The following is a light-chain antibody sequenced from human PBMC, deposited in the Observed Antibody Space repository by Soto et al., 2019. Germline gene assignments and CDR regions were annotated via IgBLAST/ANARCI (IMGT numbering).Light chain of an antibody. J-gene: IGKJ4*01. Sequence: DIQMTQSPSFVSASVGDRVTITCRASQGISSWLAWYQHKPGRAPKLLIHAASSLESGVPSRFSGSGSVTDFTLTISSLHPEDFATYYCQQTTSFPLTFGGGTKVEIK. CDR2: AAS. CDR3: QQTTSFPLT. CDR1: QGISSW. V-gene: IGKV1-12*01.